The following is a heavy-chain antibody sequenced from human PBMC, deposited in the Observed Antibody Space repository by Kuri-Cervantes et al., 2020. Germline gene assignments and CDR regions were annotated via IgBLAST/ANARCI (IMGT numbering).Heavy chain of an antibody. D-gene: IGHD6-19*01. V-gene: IGHV1-46*01. Sequence: ASVKVSCKASGYTFTSYYMHWVRQAPGQGLEWMGIINPSGGSTSYAQKFQGRVTMTRDTSTSTVYMELSSLRSEDTAVYYCARIPGIAVAGIDNWFDPWGQGTLVTVSS. J-gene: IGHJ5*02. CDR1: GYTFTSYY. CDR3: ARIPGIAVAGIDNWFDP. CDR2: INPSGGST.